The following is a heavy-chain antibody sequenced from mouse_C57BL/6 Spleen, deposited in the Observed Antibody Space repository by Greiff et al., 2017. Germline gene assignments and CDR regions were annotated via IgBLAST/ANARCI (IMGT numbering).Heavy chain of an antibody. J-gene: IGHJ4*01. CDR1: GYSITSGYY. D-gene: IGHD2-5*01. V-gene: IGHV3-6*01. CDR2: ISYDGSN. Sequence: DVQLQESGPGLVKPSQSLSLTCSVTGYSITSGYYWNWIRQFPGNKLEWMGYISYDGSNNYNPSLKNRISITRDTSKNQFFLKLNSVTTEDTATYYCARDRNSNYGAMDYWGQGTSVTVSS. CDR3: ARDRNSNYGAMDY.